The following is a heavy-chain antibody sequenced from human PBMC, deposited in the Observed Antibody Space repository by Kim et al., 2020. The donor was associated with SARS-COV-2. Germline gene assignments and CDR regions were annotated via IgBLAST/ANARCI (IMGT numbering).Heavy chain of an antibody. CDR2: IRSKANSYAT. V-gene: IGHV3-73*01. Sequence: GGSLRLSCAASGFTFSGSAMHWVRQASGKGLEWVGRIRSKANSYATAYAASVKGRFTISRDDSKNTAYLQMNSLKTEDTAVYYCTRPGGFGELLTDYWGQGTLVTVSS. J-gene: IGHJ4*02. CDR3: TRPGGFGELLTDY. CDR1: GFTFSGSA. D-gene: IGHD3-10*01.